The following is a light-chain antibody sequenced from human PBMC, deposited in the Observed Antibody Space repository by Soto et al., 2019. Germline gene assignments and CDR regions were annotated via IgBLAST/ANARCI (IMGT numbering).Light chain of an antibody. J-gene: IGLJ3*02. CDR1: SSDVGGYNY. CDR2: DVS. Sequence: QFALTQPAAVSGSPGQSITSSCTGTSSDVGGYNYVSWYQQHPGKAPKLMIYDVSNRPSGVSNRFTGSKSGNTASLTISGPHAEDEADYYCSSYTGSSTLVFVGGTKLTAL. CDR3: SSYTGSSTLV. V-gene: IGLV2-14*01.